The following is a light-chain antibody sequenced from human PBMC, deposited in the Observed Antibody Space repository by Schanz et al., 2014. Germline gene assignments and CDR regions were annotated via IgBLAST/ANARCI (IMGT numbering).Light chain of an antibody. CDR3: GTWDSSLGVWV. Sequence: QSVLTQPPSVSAAPGQKVTISCSGSSSNIGIDYLSWYQHLPGTAPKLLIYDNNKRPSGIPDRFSGSKFGTSATLGITGLQTGDEADYYCGTWDSSLGVWVFGGGTKVTVL. J-gene: IGLJ3*02. CDR1: SSNIGIDY. CDR2: DNN. V-gene: IGLV1-51*01.